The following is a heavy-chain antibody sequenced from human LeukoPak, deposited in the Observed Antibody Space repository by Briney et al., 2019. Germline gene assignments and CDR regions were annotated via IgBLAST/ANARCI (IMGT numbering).Heavy chain of an antibody. CDR1: GFTFSSYA. Sequence: PGRSLRLSCAASGFTFSSYAMHWVRQAPGKGLEWVAVISYDGSNKYYADSVKGRFTISRDNSKNTLYLQMNSLRAEDTAVYYCARDSGDQQLVLSLDYWGQGTLVTVSS. CDR2: ISYDGSNK. D-gene: IGHD6-13*01. CDR3: ARDSGDQQLVLSLDY. V-gene: IGHV3-30*04. J-gene: IGHJ4*02.